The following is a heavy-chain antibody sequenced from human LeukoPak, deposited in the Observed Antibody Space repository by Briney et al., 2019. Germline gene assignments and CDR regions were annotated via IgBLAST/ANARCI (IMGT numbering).Heavy chain of an antibody. J-gene: IGHJ3*02. CDR2: ISGSGGST. D-gene: IGHD6-6*01. CDR1: GFTFSSYA. CDR3: AKGEQLVQAFDI. Sequence: PGGSLRLSCAASGFTFSSYAMSWVRHAPGKGLEWVSAISGSGGSTYYADSVKGRFTISRDNSKNTLYLQMNSLRAEDTAVYYCAKGEQLVQAFDIWGQGTMVTVSS. V-gene: IGHV3-23*01.